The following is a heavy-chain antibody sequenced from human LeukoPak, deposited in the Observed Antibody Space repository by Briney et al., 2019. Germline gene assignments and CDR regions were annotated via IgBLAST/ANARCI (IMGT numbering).Heavy chain of an antibody. CDR3: AFCSSTSCLHFDY. V-gene: IGHV1-69*13. D-gene: IGHD2-2*01. CDR2: IIPIFGTA. J-gene: IGHJ4*02. CDR1: GYTFTSYG. Sequence: SVKVSCKASGYTFTSYGISWVRQAPGQGLEWMGGIIPIFGTANYAQKFQGRVTITADESTSTAYMELSSLRSEDTAVYYCAFCSSTSCLHFDYWGQGTLVTVSS.